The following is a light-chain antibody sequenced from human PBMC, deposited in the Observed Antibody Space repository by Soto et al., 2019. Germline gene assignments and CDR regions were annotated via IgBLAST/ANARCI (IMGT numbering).Light chain of an antibody. CDR1: SGDIGYYNH. CDR2: DVT. CDR3: SSHAASSPL. J-gene: IGLJ2*01. V-gene: IGLV2-14*03. Sequence: QSVLTQPASVSGSPGQSITISCTGTSGDIGYYNHVSWYQQHPGKAPKVIIYDVTYRPSGVSNRFSGSRSGNTASLTISGLQPDDEADYYCSSHAASSPLFGGGTQLTVL.